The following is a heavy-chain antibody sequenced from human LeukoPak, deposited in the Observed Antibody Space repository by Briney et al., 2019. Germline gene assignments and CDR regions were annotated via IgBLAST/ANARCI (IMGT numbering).Heavy chain of an antibody. CDR3: VKVRSSGWLDY. CDR1: GFNFTDRY. J-gene: IGHJ4*02. Sequence: GGSLRLSCAASGFNFTDRYMDWVRQAPGKGLEWVGRSRNKAHDYNTEYAAAVNGRFIISRDESKNLLYLQVNSLKSEDTAVYFCVKVRSSGWLDYWGQGTQVIVSS. D-gene: IGHD6-19*01. V-gene: IGHV3-72*01. CDR2: SRNKAHDYNT.